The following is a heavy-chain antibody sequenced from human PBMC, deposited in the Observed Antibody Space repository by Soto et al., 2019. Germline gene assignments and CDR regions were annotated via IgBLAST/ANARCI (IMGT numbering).Heavy chain of an antibody. V-gene: IGHV3-53*01. J-gene: IGHJ4*02. CDR1: GFTVNTKY. CDR2: IYSGDST. CDR3: VRVGGTDTTVADY. D-gene: IGHD1-1*01. Sequence: EVQLVESGGGLIQPGGSLRLSCAASGFTVNTKYMSWVRQAPGKGLEWVSVIYSGDSTYYADSVKGRFTISRDNSKNNLYLQKKSLRAEDTAVYYCVRVGGTDTTVADYWGQGTLVTVSS.